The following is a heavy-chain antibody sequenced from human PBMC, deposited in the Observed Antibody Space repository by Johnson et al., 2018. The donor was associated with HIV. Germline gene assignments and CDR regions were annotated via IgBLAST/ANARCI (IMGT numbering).Heavy chain of an antibody. Sequence: QMLLVESGGGLVQPGGSLRLSSAASGFTFSSYDMHWVRQAPGKGLEWVALISYDGSKTYYVDSVKARFTISRDDARNTLYLQMNSLRVEDTALYYCAKDGDDGDEADGTKGAFYIWGQGTMVTVSS. V-gene: IGHV3-30*18. CDR1: GFTFSSYD. CDR3: AKDGDDGDEADGTKGAFYI. D-gene: IGHD2-2*01. J-gene: IGHJ3*02. CDR2: ISYDGSKT.